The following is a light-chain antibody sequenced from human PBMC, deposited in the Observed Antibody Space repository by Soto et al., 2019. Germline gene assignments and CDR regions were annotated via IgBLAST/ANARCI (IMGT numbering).Light chain of an antibody. CDR3: VLYANGGVV. CDR1: TGAVTSDYS. Sequence: QAVVTQEPSLTVSPGGTVTLTCASSTGAVTSDYSANWLQQQPGQAPRALIYSTDVKHTWTPARFSGSLLGCKAALTLSSVQPEDEADYYCVLYANGGVVFGGGTKLTVL. J-gene: IGLJ2*01. CDR2: STD. V-gene: IGLV7-43*01.